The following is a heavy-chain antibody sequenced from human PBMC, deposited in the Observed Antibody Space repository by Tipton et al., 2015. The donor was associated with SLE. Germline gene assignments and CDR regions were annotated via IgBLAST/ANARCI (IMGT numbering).Heavy chain of an antibody. V-gene: IGHV4-59*01. CDR3: ARDGGAAAESYNYYMDV. D-gene: IGHD6-13*01. CDR1: GGSINNFY. CDR2: IYYSGST. J-gene: IGHJ6*03. Sequence: TLSLTCTVSGGSINNFYWAWIRQSPGKGLEWIGYIYYSGSTTYNPALRTRVTMSVDSSNSQFSLKLSSVTAADTAVYYCARDGGAAAESYNYYMDVWGIGTTVTVSS.